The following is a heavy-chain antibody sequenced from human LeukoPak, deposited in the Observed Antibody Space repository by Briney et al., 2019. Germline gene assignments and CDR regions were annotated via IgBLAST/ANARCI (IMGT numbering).Heavy chain of an antibody. Sequence: PSETLSLTCTVSGGSISSYYWSWIRQPPGKGLEWIGYIYYSGSTNYNPSLKSRVTISVDTSKNQFSLKLSSVTAADTAVYYCARDVLPYDFWSGYIRNYYYMDVWGKGTTVTVSS. V-gene: IGHV4-59*01. CDR2: IYYSGST. D-gene: IGHD3-3*01. CDR3: ARDVLPYDFWSGYIRNYYYMDV. J-gene: IGHJ6*03. CDR1: GGSISSYY.